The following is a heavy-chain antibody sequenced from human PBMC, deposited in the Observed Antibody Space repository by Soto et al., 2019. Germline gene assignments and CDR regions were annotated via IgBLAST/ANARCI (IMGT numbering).Heavy chain of an antibody. J-gene: IGHJ6*03. V-gene: IGHV3-7*01. CDR2: IKQDGSEK. Sequence: TGGSLRLSCAASGFTFSSYWMSWVRQAPGKGLEWVANIKQDGSEKYYVDSVKGRFTISRDNAKNSLYLQMNSLRAEDTAVYYCARELSSGWFLGYMDVWGKGTTATVSS. CDR3: ARELSSGWFLGYMDV. CDR1: GFTFSSYW. D-gene: IGHD6-19*01.